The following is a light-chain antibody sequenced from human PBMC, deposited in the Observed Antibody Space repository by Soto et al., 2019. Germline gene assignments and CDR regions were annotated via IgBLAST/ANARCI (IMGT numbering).Light chain of an antibody. Sequence: EIEMTQSPATLSVSPGERATLSCRASQSVKTFLVWYQQRPGQAPRLLIHDASHRAAGIPARFSGSGFGTDFTLTISSLEPEDAAVYYCQQRSNWPPITFGQGTRLEI. CDR2: DAS. CDR3: QQRSNWPPIT. V-gene: IGKV3-11*01. J-gene: IGKJ5*01. CDR1: QSVKTF.